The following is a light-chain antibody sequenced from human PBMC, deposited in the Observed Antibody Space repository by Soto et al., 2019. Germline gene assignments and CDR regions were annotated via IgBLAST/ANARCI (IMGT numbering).Light chain of an antibody. Sequence: QSALTPATSVSGSGGQSNTISCTGTSSDIGAYNYVSWYQQYPGKAPKLMIYGVTDRPSGVSNRFSGSKTGNTASLTISGLQAEDEADYYCFSHRSGDSHVFGTGTKVTVL. CDR3: FSHRSGDSHV. V-gene: IGLV2-14*01. J-gene: IGLJ1*01. CDR2: GVT. CDR1: SSDIGAYNY.